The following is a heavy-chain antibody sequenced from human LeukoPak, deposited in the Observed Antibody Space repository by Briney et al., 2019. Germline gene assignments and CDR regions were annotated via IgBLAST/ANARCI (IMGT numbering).Heavy chain of an antibody. CDR1: GFTLSNYW. CDR3: ARGKGSMVRGVPYYYGMDV. CDR2: IYTDGSTT. J-gene: IGHJ6*02. V-gene: IGHV3-74*01. D-gene: IGHD3-10*01. Sequence: PGGSLRLSCAASGFTLSNYWMHWVRQAPGKGLVWVSRIYTDGSTTSYADSVKGRFTISRDNAKSTLYLQMNSLRAEDMAVYYCARGKGSMVRGVPYYYGMDVWGQGTTVTVSS.